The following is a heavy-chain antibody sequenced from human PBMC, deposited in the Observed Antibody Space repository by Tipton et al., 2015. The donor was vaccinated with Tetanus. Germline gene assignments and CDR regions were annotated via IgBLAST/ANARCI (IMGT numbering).Heavy chain of an antibody. CDR2: MNPNSGNT. J-gene: IGHJ6*02. Sequence: QSGAEVKKPGASVKVSCKASGYTFTSYDINWVRQATGQGLEWMGWMNPNSGNTGYAQKFQGRVTMTRNTSISTAYMELSSLRSEDTAVYYCARDSELELRSTRRNYYYYGMDVWGQGTTVTVSS. CDR1: GYTFTSYD. D-gene: IGHD1-7*01. CDR3: ARDSELELRSTRRNYYYYGMDV. V-gene: IGHV1-8*01.